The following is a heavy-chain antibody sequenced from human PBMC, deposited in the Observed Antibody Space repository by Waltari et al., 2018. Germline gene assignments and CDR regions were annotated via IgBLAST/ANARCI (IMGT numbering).Heavy chain of an antibody. J-gene: IGHJ6*02. CDR2: IIPIFGTA. V-gene: IGHV1-69*05. CDR1: GGTFSSYA. Sequence: QVQLVQSGAEVKKPGSSVKVSCKASGGTFSSYAISWVRQAPGQGLEWMGGIIPIFGTANYAQKFQGRVTITTDESTSTAYMELSSLRSEDTAVYYCARSRGWLQSSDVNYYYGMDVWGQGTTVTVSS. D-gene: IGHD5-12*01. CDR3: ARSRGWLQSSDVNYYYGMDV.